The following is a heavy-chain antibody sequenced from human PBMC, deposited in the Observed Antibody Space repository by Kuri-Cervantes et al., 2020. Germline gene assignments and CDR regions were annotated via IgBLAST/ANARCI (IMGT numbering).Heavy chain of an antibody. CDR1: GFTFGDYA. J-gene: IGHJ2*01. CDR3: TKALGWYFDL. V-gene: IGHV3-21*01. CDR2: ISSSSSHI. Sequence: GGSLRLSCTASGFTFGDYAMSWFRQAPGKGLEWVAAISSSSSHIYYGDSVKGRFTISRDNAKNSLFLQMNSLRAEDTAVYYCTKALGWYFDLWGRGTVVTVSS.